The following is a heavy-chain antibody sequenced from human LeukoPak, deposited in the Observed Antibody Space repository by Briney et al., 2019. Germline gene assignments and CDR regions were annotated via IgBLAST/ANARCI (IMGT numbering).Heavy chain of an antibody. V-gene: IGHV1-2*06. J-gene: IGHJ3*02. Sequence: ASVKVSCKASGYIFTDYYMHWVRQAPGQGLEWMGRINPNSGDTNSAQKFQGRVTMTRDTSISTVDVELSGLRSDDTAVFYCAGSTSGDAFDIWGQGTMVTVSS. CDR2: INPNSGDT. D-gene: IGHD3-10*01. CDR1: GYIFTDYY. CDR3: AGSTSGDAFDI.